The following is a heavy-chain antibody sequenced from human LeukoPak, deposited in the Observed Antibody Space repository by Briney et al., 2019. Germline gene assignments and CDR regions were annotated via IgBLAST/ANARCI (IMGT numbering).Heavy chain of an antibody. J-gene: IGHJ4*02. CDR3: ARDRGVVPAAIEFDY. CDR1: GFTFSSYA. D-gene: IGHD2-2*02. Sequence: GGSLRLSCAASGFTFSSYAMTWVRQAPGKGLEWVSYISSSGSTIYYADSVKGRFTISRDNAKNSLYLQMNSLRAEDTAVYYCARDRGVVPAAIEFDYWGQGTLVTVSS. CDR2: ISSSGSTI. V-gene: IGHV3-48*03.